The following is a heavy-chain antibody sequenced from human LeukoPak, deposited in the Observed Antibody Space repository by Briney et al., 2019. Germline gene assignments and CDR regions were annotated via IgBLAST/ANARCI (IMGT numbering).Heavy chain of an antibody. CDR2: INPNSGGT. Sequence: ASVKVSCKASRYTFTGYYMHWVRQAPGQGLEWMGRINPNSGGTNYAQKFQGRVTMTRDTSISTAYMELSRLRSDDTAVYYCARDGGYQAPSGYWGQGTLVTVSS. D-gene: IGHD2-2*01. CDR3: ARDGGYQAPSGY. CDR1: RYTFTGYY. J-gene: IGHJ4*02. V-gene: IGHV1-2*06.